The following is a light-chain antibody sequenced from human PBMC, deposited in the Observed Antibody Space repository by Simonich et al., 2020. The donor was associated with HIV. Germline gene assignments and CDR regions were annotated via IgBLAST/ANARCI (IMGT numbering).Light chain of an antibody. V-gene: IGLV4-69*01. CDR2: IKRDGSH. Sequence: QLVLTQSPSASASLGASVKLTCTRSSGHTDDAIAWHQQQREKGPRYLMKIKRDGSHSKGDGIPDRFSGSSSGAERYLTISSLQSEDETDYYCQTWGTGILVFGGGTKLTVL. J-gene: IGLJ3*02. CDR3: QTWGTGILV. CDR1: SGHTDDA.